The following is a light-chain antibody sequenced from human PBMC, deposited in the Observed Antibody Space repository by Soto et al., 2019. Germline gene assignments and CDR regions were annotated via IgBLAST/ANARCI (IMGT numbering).Light chain of an antibody. CDR3: SSYTTRSTLV. V-gene: IGLV2-14*01. CDR1: SSDVGAYDF. CDR2: DVT. J-gene: IGLJ2*01. Sequence: QSALTQPASVSGSPGQSITISCTGTSSDVGAYDFVSWYQHYPGKAPKLVTFDVTHRPPGISDRFSGSKSANTASLTISGLQAEDEAFYYCSSYTTRSTLVFGGGTKL.